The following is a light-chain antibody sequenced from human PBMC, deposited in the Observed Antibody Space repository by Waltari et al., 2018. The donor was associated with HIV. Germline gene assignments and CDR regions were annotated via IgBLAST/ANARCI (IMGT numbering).Light chain of an antibody. CDR2: GTS. CDR3: QQYGSSSYT. Sequence: IVLTQSPGTLSLSPGDRATLSCRASQSVTSSYLAWYQQTPGQTPRLLIYGTSNRATGIPDRFSGSGSGTDFTLTISRLDPEDFAVYYCQQYGSSSYTFGQGTKLEIK. J-gene: IGKJ2*01. CDR1: QSVTSSY. V-gene: IGKV3-20*01.